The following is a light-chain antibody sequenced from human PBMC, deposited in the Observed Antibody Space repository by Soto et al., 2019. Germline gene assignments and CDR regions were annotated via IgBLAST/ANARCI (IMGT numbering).Light chain of an antibody. CDR3: MQALQTPMT. J-gene: IGKJ1*01. CDR1: QSISSS. Sequence: DIQLTQSPSSLSASVGDRVTITCRASQSISSSLAWYQQRAGKAPKFLIYAAPTLQSGAPSRFSGSGSGTDFTLKISRVEAEDVGVYYCMQALQTPMTFGQGTKVDIK. CDR2: AAP. V-gene: IGKV1-9*01.